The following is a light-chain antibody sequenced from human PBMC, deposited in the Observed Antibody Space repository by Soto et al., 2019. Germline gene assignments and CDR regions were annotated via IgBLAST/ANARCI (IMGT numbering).Light chain of an antibody. CDR1: QCISSY. CDR3: QNYYSVPKT. CDR2: AAS. J-gene: IGKJ1*01. V-gene: IGKV1-27*01. Sequence: DSQMTQSPSSPSASVGDRVTITCRASQCISSYLAWYQQKPGKVPKVLIYAASTLHSGVPSRFSGSGSGTEFTLTISNVQLEDVATYDHQNYYSVPKTFGQEIKADIK.